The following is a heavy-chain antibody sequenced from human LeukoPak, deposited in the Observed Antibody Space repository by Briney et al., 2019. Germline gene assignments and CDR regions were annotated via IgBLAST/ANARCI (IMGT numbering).Heavy chain of an antibody. CDR2: IIPIFGTA. CDR3: ARVGYNSGLYYYYYYMDV. V-gene: IGHV1-69*13. CDR1: GGTFSSYA. J-gene: IGHJ6*03. D-gene: IGHD5-24*01. Sequence: SVKVSCKASGGTFSSYAFSWVRQAPGQGLDWMGGIIPIFGTANYAQKFQGRVTITADESTSTAYMELSSLRSEDTAVYYCARVGYNSGLYYYYYYMDVWGKGTTVTVSS.